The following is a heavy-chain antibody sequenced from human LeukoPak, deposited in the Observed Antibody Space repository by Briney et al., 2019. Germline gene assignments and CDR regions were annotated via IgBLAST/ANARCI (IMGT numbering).Heavy chain of an antibody. CDR3: ARGPPLFDP. J-gene: IGHJ5*02. V-gene: IGHV3-48*01. CDR1: GFTFSDYS. Sequence: GGSLRLSCAVSGFTFSDYSMNWVRQPPGKGLEWISYISTGGDTTYYADSVKGRFTISRDNVRNSLYLQMASLRGDDTAVYYCARGPPLFDPWGQGTLVTVSS. CDR2: ISTGGDTT.